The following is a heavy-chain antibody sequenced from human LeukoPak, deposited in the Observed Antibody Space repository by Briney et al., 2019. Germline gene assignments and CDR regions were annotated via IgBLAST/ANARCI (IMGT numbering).Heavy chain of an antibody. CDR1: GGSLSSGGYY. CDR2: IYYSGST. CDR3: ARATYSSRVEPWCWFDP. V-gene: IGHV4-31*03. J-gene: IGHJ5*02. D-gene: IGHD6-13*01. Sequence: SQTLSLTCTVSGGSLSSGGYYWSWIRQHPGKGLEWIGYIYYSGSTYYNPSLESRVTISVDTSKNQFSLKLSSVTAADTAMYYCARATYSSRVEPWCWFDPWGQGTLVTVSS.